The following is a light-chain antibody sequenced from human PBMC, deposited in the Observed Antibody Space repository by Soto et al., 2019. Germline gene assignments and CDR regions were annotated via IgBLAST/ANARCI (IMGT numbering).Light chain of an antibody. CDR2: ANK. CDR3: QSYDTSPSGYV. V-gene: IGLV1-40*01. Sequence: QCVLKQPPSVSGAPGQRVTISSNGSSSNIGAGYDVHWYQQLPGTAPKLLIYANKNRPAGVPDRFSASKSGTSASLAITGLQAEDEADYYCQSYDTSPSGYVFGTGTKVTVL. J-gene: IGLJ1*01. CDR1: SSNIGAGYD.